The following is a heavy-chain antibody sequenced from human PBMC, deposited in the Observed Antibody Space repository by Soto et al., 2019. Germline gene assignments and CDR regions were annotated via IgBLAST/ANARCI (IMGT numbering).Heavy chain of an antibody. Sequence: EVQLVESGGGLVKPGGSLRLSCAASGFTFSNAWMNWVRQAPGKGLEWVGRIKSRTDGGTTDYAAPVKGRFTISRDDSNNTLYLHMNSLKTEDTAVYYCTTDLNGNQIDYWGQGTLVTVSS. D-gene: IGHD1-1*01. V-gene: IGHV3-15*07. CDR2: IKSRTDGGTT. J-gene: IGHJ4*02. CDR1: GFTFSNAW. CDR3: TTDLNGNQIDY.